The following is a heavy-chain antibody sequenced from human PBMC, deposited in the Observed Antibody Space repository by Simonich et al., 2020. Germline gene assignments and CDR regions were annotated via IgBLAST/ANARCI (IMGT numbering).Heavy chain of an antibody. Sequence: EVQLVESGGGLVQPGGSLRLSCAASGFTFSSYWMSWVRQAPGKGLEWVAKIKHDGSEKYYVDSVKGRFTISGDNAKNSLYLQMNSLRAEDTAVYYCARDREVYGSGSYYNYWGQGTLVTVSS. CDR2: IKHDGSEK. J-gene: IGHJ4*02. V-gene: IGHV3-7*01. D-gene: IGHD3-10*01. CDR3: ARDREVYGSGSYYNY. CDR1: GFTFSSYW.